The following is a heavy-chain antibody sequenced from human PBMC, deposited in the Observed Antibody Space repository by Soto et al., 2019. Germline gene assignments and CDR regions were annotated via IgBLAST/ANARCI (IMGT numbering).Heavy chain of an antibody. V-gene: IGHV4-59*08. J-gene: IGHJ4*02. Sequence: SETLSLTCTVSCGSISSYYWSWIRQPPGKGLEWIGYIYYSGSTNYNPSLKSRVTISVDTSKNQFSLKLSSVTAADTAVYYCARHVRPHYFDYWGQGTLVTVSS. CDR2: IYYSGST. CDR1: CGSISSYY. CDR3: ARHVRPHYFDY.